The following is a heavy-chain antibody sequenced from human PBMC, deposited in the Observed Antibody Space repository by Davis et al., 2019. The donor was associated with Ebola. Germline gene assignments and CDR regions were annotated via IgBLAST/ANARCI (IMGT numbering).Heavy chain of an antibody. Sequence: PGGSLRLSCAASGFTFSAYWMYWVRQDPTKGLVWVSRINNDGNHITYADSMKGRFTISRDNSRNTLFLQMNSLRVEDTAVYYCVRDPAIGKPLSTFDVWGLGTTVTVAS. CDR3: VRDPAIGKPLSTFDV. CDR2: INNDGNHI. CDR1: GFTFSAYW. V-gene: IGHV3-74*03. D-gene: IGHD1-14*01. J-gene: IGHJ3*01.